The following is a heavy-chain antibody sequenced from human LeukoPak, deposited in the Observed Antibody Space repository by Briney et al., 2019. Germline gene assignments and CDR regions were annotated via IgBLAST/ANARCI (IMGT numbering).Heavy chain of an antibody. J-gene: IGHJ3*02. CDR1: GGSISSYY. CDR2: IYYSGST. V-gene: IGHV4-59*01. Sequence: SETLSLTCTVSGGSISSYYWSWIRQPPGKGLEWIGYIYYSGSTNYNPSLNSRVTISVDTSKNQFSLRLSSVTPADTAVYYCARAPYYDSSGYYYWLYIWGQGTMVTVSS. CDR3: ARAPYYDSSGYYYWLYI. D-gene: IGHD3-22*01.